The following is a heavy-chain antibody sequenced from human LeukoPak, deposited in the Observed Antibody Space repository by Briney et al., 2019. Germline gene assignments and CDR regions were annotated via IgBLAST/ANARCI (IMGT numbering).Heavy chain of an antibody. Sequence: PGGSLRLSCAASGFTFSSYGMHWVRQAPGKGLEWVASITTSSTYMHYADSVKGRFTISRDNAKNSLYLQMNSLRADDTAVYFCARHRYYFDYWGQGTLVTVSS. V-gene: IGHV3-21*01. CDR2: ITTSSTYM. J-gene: IGHJ4*02. CDR1: GFTFSSYG. CDR3: ARHRYYFDY.